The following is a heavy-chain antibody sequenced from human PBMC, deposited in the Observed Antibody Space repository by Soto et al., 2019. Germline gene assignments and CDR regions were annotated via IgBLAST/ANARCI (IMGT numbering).Heavy chain of an antibody. CDR1: GFTFSSYE. V-gene: IGHV3-48*03. CDR3: ARDQRDSYGYYFDY. Sequence: GSLRLSCAASGFTFSSYEMNWVRQAPGKGLEWVSYISSSGSTIYYADSVKGRFTISRDNAKNSLYLQMNSLRAEDTAVYYCARDQRDSYGYYFDYWGRGTLVTVSS. D-gene: IGHD5-18*01. CDR2: ISSSGSTI. J-gene: IGHJ4*02.